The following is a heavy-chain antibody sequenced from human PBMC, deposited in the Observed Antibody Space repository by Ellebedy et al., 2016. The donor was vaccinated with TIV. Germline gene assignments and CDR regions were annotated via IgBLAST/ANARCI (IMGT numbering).Heavy chain of an antibody. Sequence: GESLKISXAASGFTFSSYWMSWVRQAPGKGLEWVANIKQDGSEKYYVDSVKGRFTISRDNAKNSLYLQMNSLRAEDTAVYYCARGPRSFWIAAAGTGWFDPWGQGTLVTVSS. CDR3: ARGPRSFWIAAAGTGWFDP. V-gene: IGHV3-7*01. J-gene: IGHJ5*02. CDR1: GFTFSSYW. CDR2: IKQDGSEK. D-gene: IGHD6-13*01.